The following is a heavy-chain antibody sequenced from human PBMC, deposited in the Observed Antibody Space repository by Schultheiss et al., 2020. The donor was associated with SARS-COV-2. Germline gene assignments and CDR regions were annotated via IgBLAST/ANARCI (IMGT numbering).Heavy chain of an antibody. CDR1: GFTFSSYA. J-gene: IGHJ4*02. V-gene: IGHV3-64*04. CDR2: ISSNGGST. CDR3: ARVGEAYYYDSSGSLLFDY. Sequence: GGSLRLSCAASGFTFSSYAMHWVRQAPGKGLEYVSAISSNGGSTYYADSVKGRFTISRDNSKNTLYLQMNSLRAEDTAVYYCARVGEAYYYDSSGSLLFDYWGQGTLVTVSS. D-gene: IGHD3-22*01.